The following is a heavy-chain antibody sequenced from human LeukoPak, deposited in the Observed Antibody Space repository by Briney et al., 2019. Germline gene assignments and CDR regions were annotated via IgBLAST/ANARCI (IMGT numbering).Heavy chain of an antibody. CDR2: IKQDGSEK. Sequence: GSLRLSCAASGFTFSSYWMSWVRQAPGKGLEWVANIKQDGSEKYYVDSVKGRFTISRDNAKNSLYLQMNSLRAEDTAVYYCARDQHTRYCSSTSCYFDYYYGMDVWGQGTTVTVSS. J-gene: IGHJ6*02. CDR1: GFTFSSYW. V-gene: IGHV3-7*01. D-gene: IGHD2-2*01. CDR3: ARDQHTRYCSSTSCYFDYYYGMDV.